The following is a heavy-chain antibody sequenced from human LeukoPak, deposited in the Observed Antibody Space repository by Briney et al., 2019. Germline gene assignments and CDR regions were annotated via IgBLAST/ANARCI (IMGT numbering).Heavy chain of an antibody. J-gene: IGHJ5*02. V-gene: IGHV4-59*01. Sequence: SETLSLTCTVSGGSISSYYWSWIRQPPGKGLEWIGYIYYSGSTNYNPSLKSRVTISVDTSKNQFSLKLSSVTAADTAVYYCARGGDRIWFDPWGQGTLVTVSS. D-gene: IGHD2-15*01. CDR3: ARGGDRIWFDP. CDR2: IYYSGST. CDR1: GGSISSYY.